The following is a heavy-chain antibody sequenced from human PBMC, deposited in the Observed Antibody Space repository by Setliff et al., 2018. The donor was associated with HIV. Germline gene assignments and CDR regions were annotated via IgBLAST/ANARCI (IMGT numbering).Heavy chain of an antibody. Sequence: LRLSCAASGFIFSNAWMSWVRQAPGKGLEWVGRIKSKTDDGTTDYAAPVKGGFTISRDDSKNTLYLQMNSLKIEDTAMYYCTSRPPNSSSRRFDPWGQGTLVTVSS. CDR2: IKSKTDDGTT. CDR1: GFIFSNAW. CDR3: TSRPPNSSSRRFDP. V-gene: IGHV3-15*01. J-gene: IGHJ5*02. D-gene: IGHD6-13*01.